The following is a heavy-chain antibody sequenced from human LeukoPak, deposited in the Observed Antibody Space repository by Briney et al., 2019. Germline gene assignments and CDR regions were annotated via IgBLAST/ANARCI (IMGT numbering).Heavy chain of an antibody. CDR3: ARGPLTDCRSTTCHGSRYFRH. J-gene: IGHJ1*01. CDR2: INPNSGGT. Sequence: ASVKVSCKASGYTFTGYYMHWVRQAPGQGLEWMGWINPNSGGTKFAQKFQGRVTMTRDSSISTAYMELSNLRSDDTAVYYCARGPLTDCRSTTCHGSRYFRHWGQGTLVTASS. CDR1: GYTFTGYY. D-gene: IGHD2-2*01. V-gene: IGHV1-2*02.